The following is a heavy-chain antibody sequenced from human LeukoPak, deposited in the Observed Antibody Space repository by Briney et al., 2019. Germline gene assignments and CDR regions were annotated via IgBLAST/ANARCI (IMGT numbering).Heavy chain of an antibody. D-gene: IGHD1-1*01. V-gene: IGHV6-1*01. CDR1: GDSVSSNSVG. CDR2: TFYRSKCQT. J-gene: IGHJ4*02. Sequence: SETLSLTCAISGDSVSSNSVGWNWIRPWQWIGLDWRGSTFYRSKCQTDYAESVKSRINISPDTSKNQDPLQLNSVTPDDTDVYFCARVIQLGRGFDYWGQGTLVTVSS. CDR3: ARVIQLGRGFDY.